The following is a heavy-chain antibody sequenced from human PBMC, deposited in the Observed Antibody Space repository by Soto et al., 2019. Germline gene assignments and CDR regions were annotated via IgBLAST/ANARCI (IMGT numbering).Heavy chain of an antibody. CDR2: MNPNSGNT. CDR3: ARAPAYCGGDCFYFDY. Sequence: ASVKVSCKASGYTFTSYGISWVRQAPGQGLEWMGWMNPNSGNTGYAQKFQGRVTMTRNTSISTAYMELSSLRSEDTAVYYCARAPAYCGGDCFYFDYWGQGTLVTVSS. CDR1: GYTFTSYG. J-gene: IGHJ4*02. D-gene: IGHD2-21*02. V-gene: IGHV1-8*02.